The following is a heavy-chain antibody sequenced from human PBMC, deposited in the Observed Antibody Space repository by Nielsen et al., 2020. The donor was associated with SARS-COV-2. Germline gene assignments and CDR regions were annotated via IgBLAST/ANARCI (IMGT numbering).Heavy chain of an antibody. CDR3: AKSIPVGPAAIPRWFDP. J-gene: IGHJ5*02. V-gene: IGHV3-23*01. Sequence: GGSLRLSCAASGFTFSSYAMSWVRQAPGKGLEWVSAISGSGGSTYYADSVKGRFTISRDNSKNTLYLQMNSLRAEDTAVYYCAKSIPVGPAAIPRWFDPWGQGTLVTVSS. CDR1: GFTFSSYA. CDR2: ISGSGGST. D-gene: IGHD2-2*01.